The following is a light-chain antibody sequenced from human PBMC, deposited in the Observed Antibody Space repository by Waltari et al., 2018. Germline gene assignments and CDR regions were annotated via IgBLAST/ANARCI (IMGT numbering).Light chain of an antibody. CDR2: ANN. V-gene: IGLV1-40*01. J-gene: IGLJ2*01. CDR1: SPNIGARYD. Sequence: QSVLTQPPSVSGAPGQRVTISCAGNSPNIGARYDFRWYQKLPGTAPKLLIYANNNRPSGVPDRFSGSKSGTSASLAITGLQAEDEADYYCQSYDISLSGVIFGGGTKLTVL. CDR3: QSYDISLSGVI.